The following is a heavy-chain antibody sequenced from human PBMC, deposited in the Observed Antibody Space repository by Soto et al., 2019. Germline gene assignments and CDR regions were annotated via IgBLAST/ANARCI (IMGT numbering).Heavy chain of an antibody. J-gene: IGHJ4*02. CDR3: AKDLGATVTTPGRDYFAY. Sequence: PGGSLRLSCAASGFTFSSYAMSWVRQAPGKGLEWVSSISGSGGSTFYADSVKGRFTISRDNSKNTLYLQMSSLRAEDTAIYYCAKDLGATVTTPGRDYFAYWGQGTLVTVSS. D-gene: IGHD4-17*01. CDR1: GFTFSSYA. V-gene: IGHV3-23*01. CDR2: ISGSGGST.